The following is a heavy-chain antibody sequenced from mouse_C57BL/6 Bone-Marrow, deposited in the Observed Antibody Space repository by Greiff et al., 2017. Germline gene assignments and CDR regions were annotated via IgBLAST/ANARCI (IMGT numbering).Heavy chain of an antibody. V-gene: IGHV10-3*01. CDR2: IRSKSSNYAT. D-gene: IGHD2-14*01. Sequence: EVQLQESGGGLVQPKGSLKLSCAASGFTFNTYAMHWVRQAPGKGLEWVARIRSKSSNYATYYADSVKDRVTITRDDSQSMLYLQMNNLKTEDTAMDYCFRDRDRESSYAMDDWGQGTSVTVSS. CDR3: FRDRDRESSYAMDD. CDR1: GFTFNTYA. J-gene: IGHJ4*01.